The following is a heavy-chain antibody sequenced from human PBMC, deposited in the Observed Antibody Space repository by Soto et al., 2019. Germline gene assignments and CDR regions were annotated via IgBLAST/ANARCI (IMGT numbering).Heavy chain of an antibody. J-gene: IGHJ4*02. V-gene: IGHV3-48*01. CDR2: IKNSSSTI. D-gene: IGHD3-16*02. CDR3: ARTYHDDVWGTYPLDS. Sequence: EVQLKESGGGLVRPGGSLRLSCAASGFAFSDYSMNWVRQSPGKGLEWLSYIKNSSSTIYYADSVKGRFTISRDNAKNLVFLHMASLRAEDTALYFCARTYHDDVWGTYPLDSWGPGTLVTVSS. CDR1: GFAFSDYS.